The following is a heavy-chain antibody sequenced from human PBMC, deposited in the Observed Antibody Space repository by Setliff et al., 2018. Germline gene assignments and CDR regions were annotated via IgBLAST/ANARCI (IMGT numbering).Heavy chain of an antibody. J-gene: IGHJ4*02. V-gene: IGHV4-34*01. CDR3: RFWSGYLKNDF. CDR1: GDSFSDYY. Sequence: PSETLSLTCAVYGDSFSDYYWSWIRQPPGKGLEWIEEINHSGSTNYSPSLRSRVTMSVDTSKKQLSLKLSSVTAADTAVYYCRFWSGYLKNDFWGQGTLVTVSS. D-gene: IGHD3-3*01. CDR2: INHSGST.